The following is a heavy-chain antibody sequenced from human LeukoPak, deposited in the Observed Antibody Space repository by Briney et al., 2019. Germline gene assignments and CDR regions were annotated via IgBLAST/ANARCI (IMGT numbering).Heavy chain of an antibody. CDR2: IIPIFGIA. Sequence: ASVKVSCKASEGTFSSYAISWVRQAPGQGLEWMGRIIPIFGIANYAQKFQGRVTITADKSTSTAYMELSSLRSEDTAVYYCARTPGSSGYYTGYWGQGTLVTVSS. CDR1: EGTFSSYA. V-gene: IGHV1-69*04. CDR3: ARTPGSSGYYTGY. J-gene: IGHJ4*02. D-gene: IGHD3-22*01.